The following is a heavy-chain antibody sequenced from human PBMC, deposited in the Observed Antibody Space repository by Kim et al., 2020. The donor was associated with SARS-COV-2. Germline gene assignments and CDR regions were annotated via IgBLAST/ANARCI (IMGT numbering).Heavy chain of an antibody. Sequence: GSLRLSCAASGFTFSSYAMHWVRQAPGKGLEGVAVISYDGSNKYYADSVKGRFTISRDNSKNTLYLQMNSLRAEDTAVYLCARDYYDSSGYSTYGMDVW. CDR2: ISYDGSNK. V-gene: IGHV3-30*04. CDR3: ARDYYDSSGYSTYGMDV. J-gene: IGHJ6*01. D-gene: IGHD3-22*01. CDR1: GFTFSSYA.